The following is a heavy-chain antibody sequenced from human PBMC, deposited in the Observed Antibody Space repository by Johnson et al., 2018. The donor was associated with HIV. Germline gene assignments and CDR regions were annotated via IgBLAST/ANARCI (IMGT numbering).Heavy chain of an antibody. Sequence: VQLVESGGGLVQPGRSLRLSCAASGFTFSSYAMHWVRQAPGKGLEWVAVISYDGSNKYYADSVKGRFTISRDNSKKTLYVQMNTLRTGDTAVYYCAAGWWPGAFHIWGQGTMVTVSS. CDR3: AAGWWPGAFHI. V-gene: IGHV3-30*14. D-gene: IGHD2-15*01. CDR2: ISYDGSNK. CDR1: GFTFSSYA. J-gene: IGHJ3*02.